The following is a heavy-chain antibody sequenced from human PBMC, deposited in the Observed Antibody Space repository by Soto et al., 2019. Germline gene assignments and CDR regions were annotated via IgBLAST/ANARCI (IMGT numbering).Heavy chain of an antibody. CDR1: GFTFSSYG. D-gene: IGHD2-15*01. J-gene: IGHJ4*02. Sequence: GGSLRLSCAASGFTFSSYGMHWVRQAPGKGLEWVAVISYDGSNKYYADSVKGRFTISRDNSKNTLYLQMNSLRAEDTAVYYCAKPYCSGGSCYSGLFWPFDYWGQGTLVTVSS. CDR3: AKPYCSGGSCYSGLFWPFDY. CDR2: ISYDGSNK. V-gene: IGHV3-30*18.